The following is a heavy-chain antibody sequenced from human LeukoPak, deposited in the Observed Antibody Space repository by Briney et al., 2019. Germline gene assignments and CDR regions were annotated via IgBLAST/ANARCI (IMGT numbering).Heavy chain of an antibody. V-gene: IGHV3-33*01. J-gene: IGHJ4*02. D-gene: IGHD5-18*01. CDR3: ARERSGDTAMDFDY. Sequence: GGSLRLSCAASGFTFSSYGIHWVRQAPGKGLEWVAVKWYDGSNKYYADSVKGRFTISRDNSKNTLYLQMNSLRAEDTAVYYCARERSGDTAMDFDYWGQGTLVTVSS. CDR2: KWYDGSNK. CDR1: GFTFSSYG.